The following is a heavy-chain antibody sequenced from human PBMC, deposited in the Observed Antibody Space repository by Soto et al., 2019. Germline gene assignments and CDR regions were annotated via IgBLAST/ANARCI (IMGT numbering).Heavy chain of an antibody. V-gene: IGHV3-30*18. CDR2: ISDDGSNQ. CDR3: AKDLYSGSYSSYYFHH. D-gene: IGHD1-26*01. CDR1: GFTFKSFA. J-gene: IGHJ4*02. Sequence: QVHLVESGGGVVQPGEALRLSCAASGFTFKSFAMHWVRQAPGKGLEWVAFISDDGSNQYFADSVKCRCTISRDNSENTVSLQISSLRPGDTAVYYCAKDLYSGSYSSYYFHHWGQGTLVTVSS.